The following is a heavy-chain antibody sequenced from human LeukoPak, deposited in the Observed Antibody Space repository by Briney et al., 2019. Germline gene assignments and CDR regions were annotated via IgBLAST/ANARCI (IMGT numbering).Heavy chain of an antibody. CDR1: GGTFSSYA. V-gene: IGHV1-69*04. D-gene: IGHD2-21*01. CDR3: ARRADCGGSCFINYFDS. CDR2: IVPTPAIT. Sequence: SVTVSCKVSGGTFSSYAISWVRQAPGQGLEWMGRIVPTPAITNYAQNFQGRVTITADKSSNTVYMELSSLGSEDTAVYYCARRADCGGSCFINYFDSWGQGTLVTVSS. J-gene: IGHJ4*02.